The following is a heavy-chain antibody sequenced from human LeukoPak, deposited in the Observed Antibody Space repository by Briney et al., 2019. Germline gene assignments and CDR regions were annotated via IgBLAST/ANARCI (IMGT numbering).Heavy chain of an antibody. CDR2: IYYSGST. CDR3: ARGYCSSTSCYEAGFDYYGMDV. V-gene: IGHV4-59*12. D-gene: IGHD2-2*01. Sequence: SETLSLTCTVSGGSISSYYWSWIRQPPGKGLEWIGYIYYSGSTNYNPSLKSRVTISVDTSKNQFSLKLSSVTAADTAVYYCARGYCSSTSCYEAGFDYYGMDVWGQGTTVTVSS. J-gene: IGHJ6*02. CDR1: GGSISSYY.